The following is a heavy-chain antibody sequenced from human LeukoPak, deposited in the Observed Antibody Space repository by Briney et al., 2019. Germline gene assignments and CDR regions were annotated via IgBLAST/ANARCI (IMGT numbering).Heavy chain of an antibody. CDR1: GFTFSSYG. J-gene: IGHJ4*02. V-gene: IGHV3-NL1*01. Sequence: GGSLRLSCAASGFTFSSYGMHWVRQAPGKGLEWVSVLYSDGNTKYADSVQGRFTISRDNSKNTLYLEMNSLSPDDTAVYYCARGVEPLAANTLAYWGQGTLVTVSS. CDR3: ARGVEPLAANTLAY. D-gene: IGHD1-14*01. CDR2: LYSDGNT.